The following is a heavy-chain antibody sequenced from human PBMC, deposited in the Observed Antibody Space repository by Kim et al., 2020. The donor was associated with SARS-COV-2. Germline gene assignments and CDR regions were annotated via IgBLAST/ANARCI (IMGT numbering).Heavy chain of an antibody. CDR2: INNSWDT. D-gene: IGHD3-22*01. J-gene: IGHJ4*02. V-gene: IGHV4-61*01. CDR3: ARENDSGSYFFDN. CDR1: GGSVSSSRYY. Sequence: SETLSLTCTVSGGSVSSSRYYWSWIRQPPGKGLEWIGQINNSWDTNYNPSLKSRVTISIDSSKNQFSPKLNSVTAADTAVYYCARENDSGSYFFDNWGQGTLVTVAS.